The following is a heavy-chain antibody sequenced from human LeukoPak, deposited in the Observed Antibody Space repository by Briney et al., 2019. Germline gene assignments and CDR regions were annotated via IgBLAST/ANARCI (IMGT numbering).Heavy chain of an antibody. V-gene: IGHV1-2*02. J-gene: IGHJ6*03. Sequence: ASVKVSCKASGFTFIGYYMHWVRQAPGQGLEWMGWINPNSGGTNYAQKLQGRVTMTRDTSISTAYMELSRLRSDDTAVYYCAREAARILGDYMDVWGKGTTVTVSS. CDR1: GFTFIGYY. CDR3: AREAARILGDYMDV. CDR2: INPNSGGT. D-gene: IGHD5-18*01.